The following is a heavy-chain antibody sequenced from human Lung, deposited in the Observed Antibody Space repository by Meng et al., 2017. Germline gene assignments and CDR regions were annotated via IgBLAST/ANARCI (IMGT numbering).Heavy chain of an antibody. CDR2: INHSGST. D-gene: IGHD4-11*01. V-gene: IGHV4-34*01. CDR1: GGSFSDYY. CDR3: ARGPTTMAHDFDY. J-gene: IGHJ4*02. Sequence: QVQLQQWGAGLLKPSETLSLTCFVSGGSFSDYYWSWLRQPPGKGLEWIGEINHSGSTNYNPSLESRATISVDTSQNNLSLKLSSVTAADSAVYYCARGPTTMAHDFDYWGQGTLVTVSS.